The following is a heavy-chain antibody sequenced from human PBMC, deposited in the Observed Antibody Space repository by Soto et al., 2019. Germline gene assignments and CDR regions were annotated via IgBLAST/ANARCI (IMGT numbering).Heavy chain of an antibody. CDR3: AKVIGKEIDY. CDR2: ISYDGSNK. V-gene: IGHV3-30*18. CDR1: GFTFSSYG. J-gene: IGHJ4*02. Sequence: GGSLRLSCAASGFTFSSYGMHWVRQAPGKGLEWVAVISYDGSNKYYADSVKGRFTISRDNSKNTLYLQMNSLRAEDTAVYYCAKVIGKEIDYWGQGTLVTVSS.